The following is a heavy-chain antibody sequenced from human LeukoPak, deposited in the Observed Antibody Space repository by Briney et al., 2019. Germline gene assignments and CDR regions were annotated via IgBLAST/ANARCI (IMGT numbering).Heavy chain of an antibody. V-gene: IGHV3-48*01. J-gene: IGHJ4*02. CDR3: VRDLEYSSSSVSGRSFDY. CDR2: ISSSSSTI. D-gene: IGHD6-6*01. CDR1: GFTFSSYS. Sequence: GGSLRLSCAASGFTFSSYSMNWVRQAPGKGLEWVSYISSSSSTIYYADSVKGRFTISRDNAQNSLYLQMNSLRAEDTAVYYCVRDLEYSSSSVSGRSFDYWGQGTLVTVSS.